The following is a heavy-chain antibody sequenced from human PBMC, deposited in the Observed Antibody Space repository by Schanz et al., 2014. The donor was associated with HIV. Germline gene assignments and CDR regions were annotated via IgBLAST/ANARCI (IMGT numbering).Heavy chain of an antibody. V-gene: IGHV3-23*04. CDR1: GFTFSDHY. D-gene: IGHD5-18*01. CDR3: VKAYSSGFSGAGS. CDR2: VIGSGVRT. J-gene: IGHJ5*02. Sequence: EVHLVESGGGLVQPGGSLRLSCAASGFTFSDHYMDWVRQAPGRGLEWVSTVIGSGVRTIYADSVNGRFTISRDNSRNALYLHMNSLRADDTAIYYCVKAYSSGFSGAGSWGQGALVTVSS.